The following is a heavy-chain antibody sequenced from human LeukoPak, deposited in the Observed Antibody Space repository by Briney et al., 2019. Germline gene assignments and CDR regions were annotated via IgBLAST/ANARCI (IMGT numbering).Heavy chain of an antibody. CDR3: AALIRGLAP. D-gene: IGHD3-10*01. CDR2: IYPGDPET. Sequence: GESLKISCKGSGYSFTSYWIGWVRQMPGKGLEWMGIIYPGDPETRYSPSFQGQVTISVDKSISTAYLQWRNVKASDIAMYYCAALIRGLAPWGQGTLVTVSS. J-gene: IGHJ5*02. CDR1: GYSFTSYW. V-gene: IGHV5-51*01.